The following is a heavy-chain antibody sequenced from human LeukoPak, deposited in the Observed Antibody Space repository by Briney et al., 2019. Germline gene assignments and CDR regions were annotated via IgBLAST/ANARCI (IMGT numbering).Heavy chain of an antibody. D-gene: IGHD2-15*01. CDR2: INHSGST. V-gene: IGHV4-31*03. J-gene: IGHJ4*02. CDR1: GGSISSGGYY. Sequence: SETLSLTCTVSGGSISSGGYYWSWIRQHPGKGLEWIGEINHSGSTNYNPSLKSRVTISVDTSKNQFSLKLSSVTAADTAVYYCARVLIHCSGGSCYEIFDYWGQGTLVTVSS. CDR3: ARVLIHCSGGSCYEIFDY.